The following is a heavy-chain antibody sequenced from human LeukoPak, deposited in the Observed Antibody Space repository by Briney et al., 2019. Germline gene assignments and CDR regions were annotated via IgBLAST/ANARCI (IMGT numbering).Heavy chain of an antibody. J-gene: IGHJ5*02. CDR1: GYTFTGYY. D-gene: IGHD2-2*02. CDR3: AREPIVVVPAAIRTVNWFDP. CDR2: INPNSGGT. V-gene: IGHV1-2*02. Sequence: ASVKVSCKASGYTFTGYYMHWVRQAPGQGLEWMGWINPNSGGTNYAQKFQGRVTMTRDTSISTAYMELSRLRSDDTAVYYCAREPIVVVPAAIRTVNWFDPWAREPWSPSPQ.